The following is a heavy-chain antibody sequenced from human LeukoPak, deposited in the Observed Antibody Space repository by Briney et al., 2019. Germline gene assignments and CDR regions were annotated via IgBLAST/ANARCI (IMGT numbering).Heavy chain of an antibody. V-gene: IGHV1-18*01. Sequence: SVKVSCKASGYSSTNYGISWVRQAPGQGLEWMGWIHIYRGNTNYAQKFQGRVTMTTDTSTSTVYMEVRGLRSDDTAVYYCARNSGIENYDILTGQGMPFDYWGQGTLVTVSS. CDR2: IHIYRGNT. CDR3: ARNSGIENYDILTGQGMPFDY. D-gene: IGHD3-9*01. CDR1: GYSSTNYG. J-gene: IGHJ4*02.